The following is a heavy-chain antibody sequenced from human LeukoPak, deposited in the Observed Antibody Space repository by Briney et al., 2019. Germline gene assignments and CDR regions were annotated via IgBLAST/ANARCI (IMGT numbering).Heavy chain of an antibody. CDR2: FAGSDTTK. D-gene: IGHD3-22*01. J-gene: IGHJ4*02. Sequence: PGGSLRLSCAASGFTFSDYYMSWLRQAPGKGLEWVAYFAGSDTTKYYADSVRGRFTISRDNAKKSLYLQMNSLRAEDTALYYCTTLGYHLDSWGQGTLVTVSS. V-gene: IGHV3-11*04. CDR3: TTLGYHLDS. CDR1: GFTFSDYY.